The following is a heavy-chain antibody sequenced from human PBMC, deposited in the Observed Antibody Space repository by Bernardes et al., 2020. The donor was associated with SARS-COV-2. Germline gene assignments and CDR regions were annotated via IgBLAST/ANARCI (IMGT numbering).Heavy chain of an antibody. CDR2: IKQDGNEK. V-gene: IGHV3-7*04. CDR3: ARASSRQPSFTSRSSFFFDY. CDR1: GFTFSTYW. Sequence: GGSLRLSCAASGFTFSTYWMSWVRQAPGKALEWVANIKQDGNEKSYVDSVKGRFTISRDNAKNSVYLQMNSLRAEDTAVYYCARASSRQPSFTSRSSFFFDYWGQGTLVTVSS. J-gene: IGHJ4*02. D-gene: IGHD3-10*01.